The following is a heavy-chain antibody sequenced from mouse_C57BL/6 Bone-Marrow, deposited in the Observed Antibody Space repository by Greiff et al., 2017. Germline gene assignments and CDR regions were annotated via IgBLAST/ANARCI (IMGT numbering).Heavy chain of an antibody. CDR3: ARGLLRRYYYAMDY. CDR1: GYTFTDYY. D-gene: IGHD2-3*01. V-gene: IGHV1-26*01. J-gene: IGHJ4*01. CDR2: INPNNGGT. Sequence: VQLQQSGPELVKPGASVKISCKASGYTFTDYYMNWVKQSHGKSLEWIGDINPNNGGTSYNQKFKGKATLTVDKSSSTAYMELRSLTSEDSAVYYCARGLLRRYYYAMDYWGQGTSVTVSS.